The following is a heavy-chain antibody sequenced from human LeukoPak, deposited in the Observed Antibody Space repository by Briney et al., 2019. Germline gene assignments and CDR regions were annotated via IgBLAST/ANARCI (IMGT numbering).Heavy chain of an antibody. V-gene: IGHV3-30*02. J-gene: IGHJ3*02. CDR3: ARDRLVFTMIVVVNAFDI. CDR1: GFTFRSYG. D-gene: IGHD3-22*01. Sequence: GGSLRLSCAASGFTFRSYGMHWVRQAPGKGLDWVAYVEKDGGDKYYGDSVKGRFTISRDNAKNSLYLQMNSLRAEDTAVYYCARDRLVFTMIVVVNAFDIWGQGTMVTVSS. CDR2: VEKDGGDK.